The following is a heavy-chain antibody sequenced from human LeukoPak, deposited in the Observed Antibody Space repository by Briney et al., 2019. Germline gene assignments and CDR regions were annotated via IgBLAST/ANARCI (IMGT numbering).Heavy chain of an antibody. CDR1: GYTFTGYY. J-gene: IGHJ4*02. CDR2: INPNSGGT. D-gene: IGHD6-19*01. CDR3: ARDLISGWHYFDY. V-gene: IGHV1-2*02. Sequence: ASVKVSCKASGYTFTGYYMHWVRQAPGQGLEWMGWINPNSGGTNYAQKFQGRVTMTRDTSISTAYMELSRLRSDDTAVYYCARDLISGWHYFDYWGQGTLVTVSS.